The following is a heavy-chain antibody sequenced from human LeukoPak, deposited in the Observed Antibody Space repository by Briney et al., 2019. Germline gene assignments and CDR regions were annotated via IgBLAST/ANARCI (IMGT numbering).Heavy chain of an antibody. CDR1: GGSFSGYY. Sequence: PSETLSLTCAVYGGSFSGYYWSWIRQPPGKGLEWIGEINHSGSTDYNPSLKSRVTISVDTSKNQFSLKLSSVTAADTAVYYCASFGAQDSGYDPTLRNDGYYFDYWGQGTLVTVSS. V-gene: IGHV4-34*01. J-gene: IGHJ4*02. CDR3: ASFGAQDSGYDPTLRNDGYYFDY. D-gene: IGHD5-12*01. CDR2: INHSGST.